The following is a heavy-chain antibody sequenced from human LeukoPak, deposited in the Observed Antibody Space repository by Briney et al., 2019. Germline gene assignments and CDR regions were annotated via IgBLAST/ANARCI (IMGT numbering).Heavy chain of an antibody. D-gene: IGHD2-15*01. V-gene: IGHV3-43*02. CDR1: GFTFDDYA. Sequence: GGSLRLSCAASGFTFDDYAMHWVRQAPGKGLEWVSLISGDGGSTYYADSVKGRFTISRDNSKNSLYLQMNSLRTEDTALYYCAKGCSGGSCYSELLLDYWGQGTLVTVSS. CDR2: ISGDGGST. CDR3: AKGCSGGSCYSELLLDY. J-gene: IGHJ4*02.